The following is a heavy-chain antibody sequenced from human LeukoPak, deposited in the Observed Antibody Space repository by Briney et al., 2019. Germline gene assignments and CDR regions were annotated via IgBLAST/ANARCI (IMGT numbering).Heavy chain of an antibody. V-gene: IGHV4-59*11. J-gene: IGHJ4*02. CDR1: GGSISSHY. CDR2: IYYSGST. Sequence: SETLSLTCTVSGGSISSHYWSWIRQPPGRGLEWSGYIYYSGSTNYNPSLKSRVTISVDTSKNQFSLKLSSVPAADTAVYYCASYDSSGYTFDYWGQGTLVTVSS. CDR3: ASYDSSGYTFDY. D-gene: IGHD3-22*01.